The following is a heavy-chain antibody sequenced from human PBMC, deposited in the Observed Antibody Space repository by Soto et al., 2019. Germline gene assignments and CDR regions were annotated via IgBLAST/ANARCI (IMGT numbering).Heavy chain of an antibody. J-gene: IGHJ6*04. Sequence: SETLSLTCTVSGGSISSGDYYWSWIRQPPGKGLEWIGYIYYSGCTYYNPSLKSRVTISVDTSKNQFSLKLSSVTAADTAVYYCARAAMVRGVIRYYYYGMDVWRKGTRVTVAS. CDR2: IYYSGCT. CDR3: ARAAMVRGVIRYYYYGMDV. V-gene: IGHV4-30-4*01. CDR1: GGSISSGDYY. D-gene: IGHD3-10*01.